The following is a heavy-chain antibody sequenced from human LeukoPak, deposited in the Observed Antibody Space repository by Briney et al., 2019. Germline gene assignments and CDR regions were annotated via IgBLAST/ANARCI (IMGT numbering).Heavy chain of an antibody. Sequence: PGGSLRLSCAASRSTFSSYTMNWVRQAPGKGLEWVSSISSSSSYIYYADSVKGRFTISRDNAKNSLYLQMNSLRAEDTAVYYCARDLLGWELHYFDYWGQGTLVTVSS. V-gene: IGHV3-21*01. J-gene: IGHJ4*02. CDR3: ARDLLGWELHYFDY. CDR1: RSTFSSYT. D-gene: IGHD1-26*01. CDR2: ISSSSSYI.